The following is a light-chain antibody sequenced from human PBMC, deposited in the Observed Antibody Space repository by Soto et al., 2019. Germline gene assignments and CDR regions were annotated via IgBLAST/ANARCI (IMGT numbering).Light chain of an antibody. V-gene: IGLV2-11*01. CDR2: DVS. CDR3: CSYAGSYTR. CDR1: SSDVGGYNY. Sequence: QSVLIQPRSVSGSPGQSVTISCTGTSSDVGGYNYVSWYQQHPGKAPKLMIYDVSKRPSGVPDRFSGSKSGNTASLTISGLQAEDEADYYCCSYAGSYTRFGGGTKVTVL. J-gene: IGLJ2*01.